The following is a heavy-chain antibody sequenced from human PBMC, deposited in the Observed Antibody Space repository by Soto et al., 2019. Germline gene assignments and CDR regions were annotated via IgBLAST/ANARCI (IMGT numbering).Heavy chain of an antibody. V-gene: IGHV3-23*01. Sequence: GRSLRLSCRAYGFTFVDYAMRWVRLPPGKGLQWVSVISAGGSTYYPDSVKGRFTDSRANSKTTLYLQMNSLRAEDTAVYYCANVPIWCSSTSCYTEGVDYWGQGTLVTVSS. CDR2: ISAGGST. CDR3: ANVPIWCSSTSCYTEGVDY. D-gene: IGHD2-2*02. CDR1: GFTFVDYA. J-gene: IGHJ4*02.